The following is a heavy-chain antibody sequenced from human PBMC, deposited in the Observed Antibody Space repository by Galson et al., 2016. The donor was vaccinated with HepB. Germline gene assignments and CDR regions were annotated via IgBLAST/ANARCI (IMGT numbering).Heavy chain of an antibody. CDR3: ATLQYAMDV. J-gene: IGHJ6*02. Sequence: SLRLSCAASGFTFSSYGIHWVRQAPGKGLEWVAVIWYDGSNKYYADSMKGRFTISRDNSKKMLYLQMNSLRVEDTAVYYCATLQYAMDVWGQGTTVTVSS. D-gene: IGHD4-11*01. CDR2: IWYDGSNK. CDR1: GFTFSSYG. V-gene: IGHV3-33*01.